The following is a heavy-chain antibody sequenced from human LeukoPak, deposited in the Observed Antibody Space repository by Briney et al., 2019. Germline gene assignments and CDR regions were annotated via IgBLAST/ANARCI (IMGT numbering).Heavy chain of an antibody. Sequence: SETLSLTCTVSGGSISSYFWSWIRQPPGKGLEWIGYIYSTGSTNYNPSLRGRVTISVDRSKNQFSLKLSSVTAADTAVYYCARDLRVPWGQGTLVTVSS. CDR2: IYSTGST. CDR1: GGSISSYF. V-gene: IGHV4-59*12. CDR3: ARDLRVP. J-gene: IGHJ5*02.